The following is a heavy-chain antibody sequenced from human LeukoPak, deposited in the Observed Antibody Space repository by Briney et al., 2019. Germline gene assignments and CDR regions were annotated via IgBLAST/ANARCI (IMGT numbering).Heavy chain of an antibody. CDR2: IKSKTDGGTT. CDR1: GFTFSNAW. V-gene: IGHV3-15*01. D-gene: IGHD3-10*01. CDR3: TTQMGATSLFFGAFDI. J-gene: IGHJ3*02. Sequence: PGGSLRLSCAASGFTFSNAWMSWVRQAPGKGLEWVGRIKSKTDGGTTDYAAPVKGRFTISRDDSKNTLYLQMNSLKTEDTAVYYSTTQMGATSLFFGAFDIWGQGTMVTVPS.